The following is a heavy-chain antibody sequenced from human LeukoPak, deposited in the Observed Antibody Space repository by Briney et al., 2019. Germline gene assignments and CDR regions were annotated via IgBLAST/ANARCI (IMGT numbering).Heavy chain of an antibody. J-gene: IGHJ2*01. D-gene: IGHD3-10*01. V-gene: IGHV4-59*01. CDR2: VYNGRSA. Sequence: SETLSLTCTVSGGSISDSYWSWVRQPPGKGLEWVGFVYNGRSANYNPSLKSRLTMSLNTSKNQFSLRLNSLTTADTAVYYCARDPGFGELLSVGCFDLWGRGILVTVS. CDR1: GGSISDSY. CDR3: ARDPGFGELLSVGCFDL.